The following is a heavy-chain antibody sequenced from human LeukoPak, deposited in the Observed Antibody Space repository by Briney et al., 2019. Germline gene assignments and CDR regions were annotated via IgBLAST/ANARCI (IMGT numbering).Heavy chain of an antibody. D-gene: IGHD3-10*01. CDR2: IYSGGST. V-gene: IGHV3-66*01. CDR1: GFTVSSNY. Sequence: GGSLRLSCAASGFTVSSNYMSWVRQAPGKGLEWVSVIYSGGSTYYADSVKGRFTISRDNSKNTLYLQMNSLRAEDTAVYYCARGPLTMVRGVIITNDYYYGMDVWGQGTTVTVSS. J-gene: IGHJ6*02. CDR3: ARGPLTMVRGVIITNDYYYGMDV.